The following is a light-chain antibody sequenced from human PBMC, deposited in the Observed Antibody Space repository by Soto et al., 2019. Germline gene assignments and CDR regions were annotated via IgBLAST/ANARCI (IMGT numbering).Light chain of an antibody. Sequence: DIQMTQSPSTLSASVGDRVTITCRASQSINTWLAWYQQKPGKAPRLVIYTASSLESGVPSRFSGSGSGTEFTLTISSLQPDDFATYYCQQHESYPRTFGQGTKVEIK. CDR1: QSINTW. J-gene: IGKJ1*01. V-gene: IGKV1-5*03. CDR3: QQHESYPRT. CDR2: TAS.